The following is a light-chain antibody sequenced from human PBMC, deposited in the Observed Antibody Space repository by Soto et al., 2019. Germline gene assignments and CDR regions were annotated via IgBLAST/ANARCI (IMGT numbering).Light chain of an antibody. CDR1: QSVSTN. CDR2: GAS. J-gene: IGKJ2*01. V-gene: IGKV3-15*01. Sequence: EMVMTQSTATLSVSPGERATLSCRASQSVSTNLAWYQQKPGQAPRLLIYGASTRATGIPARFSGSGSGTEFTLTISSLQSEDFAVYYCQQYNNRPYTFGQGTKVEIK. CDR3: QQYNNRPYT.